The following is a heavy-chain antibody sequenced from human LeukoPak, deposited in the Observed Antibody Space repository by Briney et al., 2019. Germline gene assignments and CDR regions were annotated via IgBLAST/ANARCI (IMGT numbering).Heavy chain of an antibody. CDR1: GGSFSGYY. CDR3: ARHGGGRWLQFLGKKYFDY. V-gene: IGHV4-34*01. CDR2: INHSGST. D-gene: IGHD5-24*01. Sequence: PSETLSLTCAVYGGSFSGYYWSWIRQPPGKGLEWIGEINHSGSTNYNPSLKSRVTISVDTSKNQFSLKLSSVTAADTAVYYCARHGGGRWLQFLGKKYFDYWGQGTLVTVSS. J-gene: IGHJ4*02.